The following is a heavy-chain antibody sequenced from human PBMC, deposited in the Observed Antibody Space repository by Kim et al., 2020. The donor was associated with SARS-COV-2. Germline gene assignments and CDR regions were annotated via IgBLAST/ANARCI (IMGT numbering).Heavy chain of an antibody. Sequence: GGSLRLSCAASGFTFSSYWMSWVRQAPGKGLEWVANIKQDGSEKYYVDSVKGRFTISRDNAKNSLYLQMNSLRAEDTAVYYCARGGRNIVVVTATQFDYWGQGTLVTVSS. J-gene: IGHJ4*02. CDR1: GFTFSSYW. CDR2: IKQDGSEK. D-gene: IGHD2-21*02. CDR3: ARGGRNIVVVTATQFDY. V-gene: IGHV3-7*01.